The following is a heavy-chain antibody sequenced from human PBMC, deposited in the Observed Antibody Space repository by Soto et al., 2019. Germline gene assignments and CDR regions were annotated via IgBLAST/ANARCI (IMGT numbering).Heavy chain of an antibody. CDR1: GFSFSDYY. Sequence: QVQLVESGGGLVKPGGSLRLSCAASGFSFSDYYMTWIRQAPGKGLEWLSYISSSGYPIYYADSVKGRFTISRDNAKNSVYLQMNGLRAEDTAVYYCARDTRSFWNGYYSRYDYYGMDVWGQGTTVTVYS. J-gene: IGHJ6*02. V-gene: IGHV3-11*01. D-gene: IGHD3-3*01. CDR2: ISSSGYPI. CDR3: ARDTRSFWNGYYSRYDYYGMDV.